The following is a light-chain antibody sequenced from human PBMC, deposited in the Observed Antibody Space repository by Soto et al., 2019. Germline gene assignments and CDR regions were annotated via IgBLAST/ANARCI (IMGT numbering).Light chain of an antibody. J-gene: IGKJ4*01. CDR1: HRVLYSSDNKNY. CDR3: QQYYSTPLS. V-gene: IGKV4-1*01. Sequence: DIVMTQSPDSLSVSLGESSTIECKSRHRVLYSSDNKNYLAWYQQKPGRPPKLLIYWASTRESGVPDRLSGSGSGTDFTLTISSLQAEDVAVYYCQQYYSTPLSFGGGTKVDIK. CDR2: WAS.